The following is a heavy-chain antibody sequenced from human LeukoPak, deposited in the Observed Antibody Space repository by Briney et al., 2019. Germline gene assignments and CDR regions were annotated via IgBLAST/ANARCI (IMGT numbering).Heavy chain of an antibody. CDR2: IYTSGST. CDR1: GGSISSYY. J-gene: IGHJ6*03. D-gene: IGHD4-17*01. V-gene: IGHV4-4*09. Sequence: SETLSLTCTVSGGSISSYYWSWIRQPPGKGLEWIGYIYTSGSTNYNPSLKSRVTISVDTSKNQFSLKLSSVTAADTAVYYCARQVSYDYYYYYYMDVWGKGTTVTVSS. CDR3: ARQVSYDYYYYYYMDV.